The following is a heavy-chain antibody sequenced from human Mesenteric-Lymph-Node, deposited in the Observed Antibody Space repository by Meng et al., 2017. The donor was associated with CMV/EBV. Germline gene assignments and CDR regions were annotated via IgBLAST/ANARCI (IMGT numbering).Heavy chain of an antibody. CDR2: ISANNGNT. CDR3: ARDHNMWYGMDV. D-gene: IGHD2-15*01. J-gene: IGHJ6*02. Sequence: ASVKVSCKASGYTFTSYGITWVRQAPGQGLEWVGWISANNGNTNYAQRVQGRATMSTDTSTTTAYLELRSLRSDDTAVYYCARDHNMWYGMDVWGQGTTVTVSS. CDR1: GYTFTSYG. V-gene: IGHV1-18*01.